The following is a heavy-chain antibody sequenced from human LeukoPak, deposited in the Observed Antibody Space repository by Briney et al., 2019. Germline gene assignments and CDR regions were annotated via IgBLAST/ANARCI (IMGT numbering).Heavy chain of an antibody. D-gene: IGHD3-10*01. V-gene: IGHV3-48*03. CDR1: GFTFSSYE. CDR2: ISSSGSTI. J-gene: IGHJ6*03. CDR3: AKSGDINYYFYYYMDI. Sequence: PGGSLRLSCAASGFTFSSYEMNWVRQAPGKGLEWVSYISSSGSTIYYADSVKGRFTISRDNAKNSLYLQMNSLRAEDTAVYYCAKSGDINYYFYYYMDIWGKGTTVTVSS.